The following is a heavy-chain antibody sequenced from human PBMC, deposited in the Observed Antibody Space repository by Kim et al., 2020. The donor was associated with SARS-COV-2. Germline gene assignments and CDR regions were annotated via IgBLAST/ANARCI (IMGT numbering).Heavy chain of an antibody. CDR1: GGSFSGYY. V-gene: IGHV4-34*01. CDR2: INHSGST. D-gene: IGHD3-3*01. Sequence: SETLSLTCAVYGGSFSGYYWSWIRQPPGKGLEWIGEINHSGSTNYNPSLKSRVTISVDTSKNQFSLKLSSVTAADTAVYYCAREVPYYDFWSGPMTPRVGMDVWGQGTTVTVSS. CDR3: AREVPYYDFWSGPMTPRVGMDV. J-gene: IGHJ6*02.